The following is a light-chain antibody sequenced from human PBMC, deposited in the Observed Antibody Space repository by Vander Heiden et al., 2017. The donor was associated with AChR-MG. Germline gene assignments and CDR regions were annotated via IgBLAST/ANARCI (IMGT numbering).Light chain of an antibody. CDR2: SNN. J-gene: IGLJ3*02. CDR3: AAWHDSRNGQV. Sequence: QSVLTQPPSASGTPGQRVTISCSGSSANIGKNTVNWYQQLPGTAPKLLIYSNNQRPSGVPDRFFGSKSGSSASLAISGLQSEDEADYFCAAWHDSRNGQVFGGGTKLTVL. V-gene: IGLV1-44*01. CDR1: SANIGKNT.